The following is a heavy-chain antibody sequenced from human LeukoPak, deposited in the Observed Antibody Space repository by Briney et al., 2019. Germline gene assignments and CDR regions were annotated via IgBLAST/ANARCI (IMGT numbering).Heavy chain of an antibody. CDR1: GFAFNTYA. CDR3: ASEIFGSGSYPDF. D-gene: IGHD3-10*01. J-gene: IGHJ4*02. CDR2: IWHDGSHK. Sequence: PGGSLRLSCAASGFAFNTYAMHWVRQAPGQGLEREALIWHDGSHKFYSNSVRGQFTISRDNSKNTVSLQMNNLRPEDTAVYYCASEIFGSGSYPDFWGQGTLVTVSS. V-gene: IGHV3-33*01.